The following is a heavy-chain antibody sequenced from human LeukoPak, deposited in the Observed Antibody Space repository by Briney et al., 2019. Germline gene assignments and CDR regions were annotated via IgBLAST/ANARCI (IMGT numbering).Heavy chain of an antibody. CDR1: GFTFSTYA. V-gene: IGHV3-23*01. CDR3: VKDSGGYSSSSFGS. J-gene: IGHJ4*02. Sequence: GESLRLSCADSGFTFSTYAMSWVRQAPGKGLEWVAAISGSGGSTYYADSVKGRFTISRDNSENTLYLQMNSLRAEDTAVYYCVKDSGGYSSSSFGSWGQGTLVTVSS. CDR2: ISGSGGST. D-gene: IGHD6-13*01.